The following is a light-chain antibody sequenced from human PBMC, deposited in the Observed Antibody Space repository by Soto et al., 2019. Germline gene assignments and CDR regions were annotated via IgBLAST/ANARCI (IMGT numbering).Light chain of an antibody. CDR1: QGFSRW. J-gene: IGKJ5*01. V-gene: IGKV1-5*03. CDR2: KAS. Sequence: DIQMTQSPSTLSESLGDKVTITCRPSQGFSRWLAWYQQKPGKAPKLLIYKASNLQSGVPSRFSGSGSGTEFTLTISSLQPDDFATYYCQQYNSYPITFGQGTRLEIQ. CDR3: QQYNSYPIT.